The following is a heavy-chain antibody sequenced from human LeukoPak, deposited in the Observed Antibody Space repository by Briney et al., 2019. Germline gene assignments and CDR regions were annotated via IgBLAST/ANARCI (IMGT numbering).Heavy chain of an antibody. CDR2: ISSSSNYI. Sequence: GGSLRLSCAASGFTFSNYAMNWVRQAPGKGLEWVSSISSSSNYIYYADSVKGRFTISRDNSKNTLYLQMNSLRAEDTAVYHCAKDLNYYDSSGYYYPFDYWGQGTLVTVSS. CDR1: GFTFSNYA. V-gene: IGHV3-21*04. CDR3: AKDLNYYDSSGYYYPFDY. J-gene: IGHJ4*02. D-gene: IGHD3-22*01.